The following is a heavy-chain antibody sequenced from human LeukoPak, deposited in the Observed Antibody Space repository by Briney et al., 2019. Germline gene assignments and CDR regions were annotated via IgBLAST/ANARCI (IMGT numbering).Heavy chain of an antibody. CDR1: GGTFSSYA. V-gene: IGHV1-69*05. CDR3: ARGPELERFDY. CDR2: IIPIFGTA. D-gene: IGHD1-1*01. Sequence: ASVKVSCKASGGTFSSYAISWVRQAPGQGLEWMGGIIPIFGTANYTQKFQGRVTITTDESTSTAYMELSSLRSEDTAVYYCARGPELERFDYWGQGTLVTVSS. J-gene: IGHJ4*02.